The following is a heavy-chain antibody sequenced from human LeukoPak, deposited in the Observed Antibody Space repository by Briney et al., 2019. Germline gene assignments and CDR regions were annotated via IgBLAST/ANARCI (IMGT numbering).Heavy chain of an antibody. Sequence: GGSLRLSCAASGFTFSDYYMSWIRQAPWKGLEWVSVLYSSGSTNYADSVKGRFTISRDNSENTLSLQMNSLRVEDTAVYYCAAKGNGYSGSYVFAHWGQGTLVTVSS. V-gene: IGHV3-66*01. CDR2: LYSSGST. CDR1: GFTFSDYY. D-gene: IGHD1-26*01. J-gene: IGHJ4*02. CDR3: AAKGNGYSGSYVFAH.